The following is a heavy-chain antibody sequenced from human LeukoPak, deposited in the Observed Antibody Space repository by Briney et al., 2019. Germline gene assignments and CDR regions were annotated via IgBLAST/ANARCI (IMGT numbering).Heavy chain of an antibody. CDR1: GFTVSSNY. V-gene: IGHV3-66*01. Sequence: GGSLRLSCAASGFTVSSNYMSWVRQAPGKGLEWVSVIYSGGSTYYADSVKGRFTISRDNSKNTLYLQMNSLRAEDTAVYYCARAGYYDSSGYSAFDIWGQGTMDTVSS. CDR2: IYSGGST. D-gene: IGHD3-22*01. J-gene: IGHJ3*02. CDR3: ARAGYYDSSGYSAFDI.